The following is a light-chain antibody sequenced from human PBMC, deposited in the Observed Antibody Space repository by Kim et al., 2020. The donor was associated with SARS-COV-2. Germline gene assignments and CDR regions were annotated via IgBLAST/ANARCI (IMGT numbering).Light chain of an antibody. CDR1: SLRSYY. CDR3: NSRDSSGNLVV. CDR2: GKN. J-gene: IGLJ2*01. V-gene: IGLV3-19*01. Sequence: GQTVRITCQGDSLRSYYASWDQQKPGQAPVLVIYGKNNRPSGIPDRFSGSSSGNTASLTITGAQAEDEADYYCNSRDSSGNLVVFGGGTQLTVL.